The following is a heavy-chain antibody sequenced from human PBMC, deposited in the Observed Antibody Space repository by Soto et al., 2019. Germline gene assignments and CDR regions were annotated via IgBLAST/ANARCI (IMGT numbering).Heavy chain of an antibody. CDR2: IKQDGSEK. D-gene: IGHD6-13*01. Sequence: EVQLAESGGGLVQPGGSLRLSCAASGFTFSSYWMTWVRQAPGKGLEWVANIKQDGSEKYYVDSVKGRFTISRDNAKNSLYLQMNSLRAEDTAVYYCATHPYSSGWYCWGQGTLVTVSS. J-gene: IGHJ4*02. CDR3: ATHPYSSGWYC. V-gene: IGHV3-7*02. CDR1: GFTFSSYW.